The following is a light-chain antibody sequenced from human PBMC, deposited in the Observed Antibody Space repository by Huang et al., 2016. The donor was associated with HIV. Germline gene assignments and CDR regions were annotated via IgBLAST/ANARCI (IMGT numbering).Light chain of an antibody. CDR1: QDIDNY. J-gene: IGKJ5*01. CDR2: AAS. CDR3: QKYNSAPIT. V-gene: IGKV1-27*01. Sequence: DIQMTQSPSSLSASVGDSVTITCRASQDIDNYLAWYQQKPGKVTKLLIFAASALKAGVPPRFNGSGSGTHFSLNISSLQPEDVATYYCQKYNSAPITFGQGTRLEI.